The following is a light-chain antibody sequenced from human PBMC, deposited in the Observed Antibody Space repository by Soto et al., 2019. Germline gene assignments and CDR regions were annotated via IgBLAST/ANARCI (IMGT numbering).Light chain of an antibody. CDR3: QQYDTSPLS. J-gene: IGKJ4*01. CDR1: QNVYN. CDR2: GAS. Sequence: DIVLTQSPGTLSLSPGEGATLSCRASQNVYNLAWYQQKPGQAPRLVIHGASSRATGFPDRFRGSGSGTDFTITISRLEPEDFAVYYCQQYDTSPLSFGGGTKVEI. V-gene: IGKV3-20*01.